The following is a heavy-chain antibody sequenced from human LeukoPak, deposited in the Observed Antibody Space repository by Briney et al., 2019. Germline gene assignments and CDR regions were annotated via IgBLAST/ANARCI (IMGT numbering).Heavy chain of an antibody. CDR3: AKEIDYGGNSFDY. CDR2: LSYGGTNK. J-gene: IGHJ4*02. CDR1: GFTFSSFA. D-gene: IGHD4-23*01. Sequence: PGGSLRLPCAASGFTFSSFAMHWVRQAPGKGLEWVAVLSYGGTNKYYADSVKGRFTISRDNSKNTLYLQMNSLRAEDTAIYYCAKEIDYGGNSFDYWGQGTLVTVSS. V-gene: IGHV3-30*18.